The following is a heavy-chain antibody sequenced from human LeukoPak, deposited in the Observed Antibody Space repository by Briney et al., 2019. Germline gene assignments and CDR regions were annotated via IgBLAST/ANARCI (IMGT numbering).Heavy chain of an antibody. Sequence: PGGSLRLSCAASGFTFSDYYITWIRKAPGKGLEWVSYISSSGTTIYYADSVKGRFTISRDNAKNSLYLQMNSLRAEDTAVYYCARGWDDLAARGYYFDYWGQGTLVTVSS. V-gene: IGHV3-11*04. CDR1: GFTFSDYY. D-gene: IGHD6-6*01. J-gene: IGHJ4*02. CDR2: ISSSGTTI. CDR3: ARGWDDLAARGYYFDY.